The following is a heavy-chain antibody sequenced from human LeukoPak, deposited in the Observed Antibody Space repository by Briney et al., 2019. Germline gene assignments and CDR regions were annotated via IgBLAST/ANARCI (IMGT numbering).Heavy chain of an antibody. D-gene: IGHD5-24*01. CDR3: AGSFVEMATITNFDY. Sequence: PSETLSLTCTVSGGSISSYYWSWIRQPPGKGLEWIGYIYYSGSTNYNPSLKSRVTISVDTSKNQFSLKLSSVTAADTAVYYCAGSFVEMATITNFDYWGQGTLVTVSS. J-gene: IGHJ4*02. CDR1: GGSISSYY. CDR2: IYYSGST. V-gene: IGHV4-59*01.